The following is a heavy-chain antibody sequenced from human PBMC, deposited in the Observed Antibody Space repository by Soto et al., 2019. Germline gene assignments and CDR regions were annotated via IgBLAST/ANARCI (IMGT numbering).Heavy chain of an antibody. J-gene: IGHJ3*01. CDR1: GFTFSDHY. V-gene: IGHV3-11*06. CDR3: ARGSLATEELGGRDV. Sequence: QVQLVESGGGLVKPGGSLRLSCAASGFTFSDHYMNWIRQAPGKGLEWVSYISSISTYNNYAGSVKGRFTISRDNAKNSLYLQMGILRTEDTAVYYCARGSLATEELGGRDVWGQGTMVTVSS. CDR2: ISSISTYN. D-gene: IGHD5-12*01.